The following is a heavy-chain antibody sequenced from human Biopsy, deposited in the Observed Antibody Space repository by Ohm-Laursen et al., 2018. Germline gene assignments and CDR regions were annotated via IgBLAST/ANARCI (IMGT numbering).Heavy chain of an antibody. J-gene: IGHJ5*02. V-gene: IGHV1-69*06. CDR3: ARDGSGGHDFGAGWFDP. CDR1: GGSFSSYA. D-gene: IGHD5-12*01. CDR2: IIPFFGTP. Sequence: SVKVSCNPSGGSFSSYAISWVRQAPGQGLEWMGGIIPFFGTPNYAQMFQGRVTITADTSTSTAYMELSSLRSDDTAVYYCARDGSGGHDFGAGWFDPWGQGTLVTVSS.